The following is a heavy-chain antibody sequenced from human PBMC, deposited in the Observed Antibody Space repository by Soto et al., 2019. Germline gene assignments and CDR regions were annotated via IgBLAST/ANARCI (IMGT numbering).Heavy chain of an antibody. CDR1: GFTFSTYA. J-gene: IGHJ6*02. D-gene: IGHD2-2*01. CDR3: AKHLHIVVRFSTLFSFYGLDV. CDR2: IAASDGAT. Sequence: GGSLRLSCVASGFTFSTYAMSWVRQAPGKGLEWVAGIAASDGATYYADSVKGRFTISRDNSKTTLYLQMNSPRAEDTAVYYCAKHLHIVVRFSTLFSFYGLDVWGQGTTVTVSS. V-gene: IGHV3-23*01.